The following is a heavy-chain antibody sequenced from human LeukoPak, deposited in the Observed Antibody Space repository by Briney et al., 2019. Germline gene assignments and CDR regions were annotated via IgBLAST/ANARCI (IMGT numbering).Heavy chain of an antibody. V-gene: IGHV4-39*01. CDR1: GGSISSSTYY. J-gene: IGHJ4*02. D-gene: IGHD3-10*01. CDR3: ARRLGGSGTYYLDY. Sequence: PSETLSLTCIVSGGSISSSTYYWGWIRQPPGKGLEWIVSINYSGRIYYNPSLKSRVIISVDTSKNQFSLKLSSVTAADTAVYFCARRLGGSGTYYLDYWGQGTLVTVSS. CDR2: INYSGRI.